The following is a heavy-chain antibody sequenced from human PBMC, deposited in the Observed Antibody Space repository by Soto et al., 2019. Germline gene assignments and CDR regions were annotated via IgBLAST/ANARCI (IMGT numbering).Heavy chain of an antibody. J-gene: IGHJ4*02. Sequence: QVQLQESGPGLVKPSQTLSLTCTVSGGSISSGGYYWSWIRQHPGKGLEWIGYIYYSGSTYYNPSLKSRVTTAVDTSKNQFSLKLRSVPDADTAVYYCARGGSSSPDFDDWGQGTLVTVSS. CDR3: ARGGSSSPDFDD. CDR1: GGSISSGGYY. CDR2: IYYSGST. D-gene: IGHD6-13*01. V-gene: IGHV4-31*03.